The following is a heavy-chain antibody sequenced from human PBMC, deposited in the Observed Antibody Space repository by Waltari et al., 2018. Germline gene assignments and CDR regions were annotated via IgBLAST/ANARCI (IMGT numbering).Heavy chain of an antibody. Sequence: QVQLQESGPGLVKPSATLSLTCTVSGGSISSYYWSWIRQPPGKGLEWIGYIYYSGSTNYNPSLKSRVTISVDTSKNQFSLKLSSVTAADTAVYYCARDRTAGIWGQGTMVTVSS. V-gene: IGHV4-59*01. CDR3: ARDRTAGI. CDR1: GGSISSYY. CDR2: IYYSGST. J-gene: IGHJ3*02.